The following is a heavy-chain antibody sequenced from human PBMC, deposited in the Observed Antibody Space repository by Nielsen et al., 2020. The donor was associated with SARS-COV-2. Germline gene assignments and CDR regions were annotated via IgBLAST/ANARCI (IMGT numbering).Heavy chain of an antibody. Sequence: GESLKISCAASGFLSNSLWMSWVRQVPGKGLEWVADINPDGSEKFYVDSVKGRFTISRDNAKNSMSLQMNSLRVEDTAVYYCARDSSRAADVWGQGTMVTVSP. V-gene: IGHV3-7*01. CDR3: ARDSSRAADV. CDR2: INPDGSEK. CDR1: GFLSNSLW. J-gene: IGHJ3*01. D-gene: IGHD2-15*01.